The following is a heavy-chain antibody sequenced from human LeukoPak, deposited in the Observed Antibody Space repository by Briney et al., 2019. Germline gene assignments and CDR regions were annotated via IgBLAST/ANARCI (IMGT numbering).Heavy chain of an antibody. CDR3: ARTRGYSSGWYYFDY. V-gene: IGHV4-4*07. CDR2: IYTGENT. D-gene: IGHD6-19*01. Sequence: SETLSLTCTVSGGSISSFYWSWIRQPAGKGLEWIGRIYTGENTNYNPSLKSRVTMSVDTSKNQFSLKLSSLTAADTAVYYCARTRGYSSGWYYFDYWGQGTLVTVSS. J-gene: IGHJ4*02. CDR1: GGSISSFY.